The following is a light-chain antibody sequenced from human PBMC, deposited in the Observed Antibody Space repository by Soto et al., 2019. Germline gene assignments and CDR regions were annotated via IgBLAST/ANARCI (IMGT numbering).Light chain of an antibody. V-gene: IGLV2-8*01. CDR1: SSDVGGYNY. CDR3: SSYAGSNIYV. Sequence: QSVLTQPPSASGSPGQSVTISCTGTSSDVGGYNYVSWYQQHPGKAPKLMIYEVSKLPSGVPDRFSGSKSGNTASLTVSGLQAEDEADYYCSSYAGSNIYVFGTGTKVTVL. CDR2: EVS. J-gene: IGLJ1*01.